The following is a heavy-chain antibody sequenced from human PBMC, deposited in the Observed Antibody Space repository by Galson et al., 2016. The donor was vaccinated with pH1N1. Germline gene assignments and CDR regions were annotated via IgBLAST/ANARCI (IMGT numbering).Heavy chain of an antibody. J-gene: IGHJ4*02. Sequence: SLRLSCAASEVTLSRYGMHWVRQAPGKGLQWVASIQYDGSTKYYTDSVKGRFTISRDNSKNTVYLQMNSLTAEDTAGYYCHTSFSRHGSCHGGGQGTLVTASS. D-gene: IGHD3-10*01. CDR3: HTSFSRHGSCHG. CDR2: IQYDGSTK. V-gene: IGHV3-30*02. CDR1: EVTLSRYG.